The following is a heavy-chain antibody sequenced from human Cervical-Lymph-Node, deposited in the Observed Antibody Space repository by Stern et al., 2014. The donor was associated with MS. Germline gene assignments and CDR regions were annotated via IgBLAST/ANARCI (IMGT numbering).Heavy chain of an antibody. V-gene: IGHV1-3*01. J-gene: IGHJ4*02. CDR3: ASAGGWYEPDY. D-gene: IGHD6-19*01. CDR2: ISAGGDT. CDR1: GDSFTTYA. Sequence: QVQLVQSWAEVKKPGASVKVSCKTSGDSFTTYAMHWVRQAPGQRLEWLGWISAGGDTKYSQKFQDRVTITRDTSASTAYMEVSSLKSEDTAIYYCASAGGWYEPDYWGQGTLVTVSS.